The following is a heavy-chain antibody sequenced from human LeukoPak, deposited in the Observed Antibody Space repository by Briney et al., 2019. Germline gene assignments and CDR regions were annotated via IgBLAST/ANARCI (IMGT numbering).Heavy chain of an antibody. V-gene: IGHV3-21*04. CDR1: GFTFSSYS. CDR2: ISSSSSYI. Sequence: GGSLRLSCAASGFTFSSYSMNWVRQAPGKGLEWVSSISSSSSYIYYADSVKGRFTISRDNAKNSLYLQMNSLRAEDTAVYYCANRHYYDSSGYYDAFDIWGQGTMVTVSS. D-gene: IGHD3-22*01. J-gene: IGHJ3*02. CDR3: ANRHYYDSSGYYDAFDI.